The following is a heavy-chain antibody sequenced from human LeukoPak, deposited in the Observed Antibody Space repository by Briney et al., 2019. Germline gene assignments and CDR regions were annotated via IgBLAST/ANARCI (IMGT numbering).Heavy chain of an antibody. CDR3: ARDGARGAAAGMDL. CDR1: GGSISSYY. J-gene: IGHJ6*04. D-gene: IGHD6-13*01. CDR2: IYYSGST. Sequence: SETLSLTCTVSGGSISSYYWSWIRQPPGKGLEWIGYIYYSGSTNYNPSLKSRVTISVDTSKNQFSLKLSSVTAADTAVHYCARDGARGAAAGMDLWGKGTTVTVSS. V-gene: IGHV4-59*01.